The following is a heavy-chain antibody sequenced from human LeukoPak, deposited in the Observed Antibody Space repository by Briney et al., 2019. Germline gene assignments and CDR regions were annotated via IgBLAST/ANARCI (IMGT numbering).Heavy chain of an antibody. J-gene: IGHJ5*01. CDR1: GFTFSSYA. Sequence: PGGSLRLSCAASGFTFSSYAVSWVRQAPGGGLEWVSAISGSGGTYYIASVKGRFIVSRDNSRNTLYLQLNSLRAEDTAIYYCAKEDFRDHTTGFDSWGQGTLVTVSS. CDR3: AKEDFRDHTTGFDS. CDR2: ISGSGGT. D-gene: IGHD1-1*01. V-gene: IGHV3-23*01.